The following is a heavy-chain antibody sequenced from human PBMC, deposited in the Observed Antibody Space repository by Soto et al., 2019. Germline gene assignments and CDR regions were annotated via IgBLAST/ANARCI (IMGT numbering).Heavy chain of an antibody. J-gene: IGHJ4*02. CDR3: ARRYGPGFDY. D-gene: IGHD4-17*01. V-gene: IGHV4-59*08. CDR2: IYYSGST. Sequence: QVQLQESGPGLVKPSETLSLTCTVSGGSISSYYWSWIRQPPGKGLEWIGYIYYSGSTNYNPSLKNRVTISVDTSKNQFSLKLSSVTAADTAVYYCARRYGPGFDYWGQGTLVTVSS. CDR1: GGSISSYY.